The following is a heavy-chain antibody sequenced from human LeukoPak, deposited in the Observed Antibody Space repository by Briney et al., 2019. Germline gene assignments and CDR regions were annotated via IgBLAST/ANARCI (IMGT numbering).Heavy chain of an antibody. V-gene: IGHV4-61*02. CDR1: GGSISSDTYY. D-gene: IGHD3-10*01. CDR3: ARYYGSGSSYLRFTP. Sequence: PSETLSLTCTVSGGSISSDTYYWSWIRQPAGKGLEWIGRIYTSGSTNYNPSLKSRVTISIDTSKNQFSLKLSSVTAADTAVYYCARYYGSGSSYLRFTPWGQGTLVTVSS. CDR2: IYTSGST. J-gene: IGHJ5*02.